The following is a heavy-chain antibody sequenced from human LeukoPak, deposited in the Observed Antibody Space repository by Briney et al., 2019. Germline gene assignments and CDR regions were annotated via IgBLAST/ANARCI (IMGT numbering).Heavy chain of an antibody. CDR3: ARDPQQLVPDY. D-gene: IGHD6-13*01. CDR2: INSDGSST. V-gene: IGHV3-74*01. CDR1: GFTFSSNW. J-gene: IGHJ4*02. Sequence: GGSLRLSCAASGFTFSSNWLHWVRQAPGKGWVWFSRINSDGSSTSYADSVKGRFTISRDNAKNTLYLQMNSLRAEDTAVYYCARDPQQLVPDYWGQGTLVTVSS.